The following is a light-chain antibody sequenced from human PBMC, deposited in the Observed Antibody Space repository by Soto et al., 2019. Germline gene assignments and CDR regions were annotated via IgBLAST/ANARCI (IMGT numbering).Light chain of an antibody. CDR3: CSYAGSHTPWV. CDR2: DVN. J-gene: IGLJ3*02. Sequence: QSALTQPRSVSGSPGQSVTISCTGTSSDDGGYNYVSWYQQHPGKAPKLMIYDVNKWPSGVPDRFSGSKSGDTASLTISGLQAEDEADYHCCSYAGSHTPWVFGGGTKLTVL. CDR1: SSDDGGYNY. V-gene: IGLV2-11*01.